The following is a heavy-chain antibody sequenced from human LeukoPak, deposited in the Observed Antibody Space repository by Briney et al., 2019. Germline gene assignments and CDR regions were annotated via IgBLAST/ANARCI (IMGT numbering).Heavy chain of an antibody. J-gene: IGHJ4*02. CDR3: ARELVGADFDY. V-gene: IGHV3-21*01. D-gene: IGHD1-26*01. CDR1: GFTLSSYS. Sequence: GGSLRLSCVASGFTLSSYSMNWVRQAPGKGLEWVSSISSSSSYIYYADSVKGRFTISRDNAKNSLYLQMNSLRAEDTAVYYCARELVGADFDYWGQGTLVTVSS. CDR2: ISSSSSYI.